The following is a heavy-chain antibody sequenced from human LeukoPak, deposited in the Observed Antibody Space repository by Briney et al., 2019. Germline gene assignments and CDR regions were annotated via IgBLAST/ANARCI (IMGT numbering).Heavy chain of an antibody. CDR1: GFTFSNYW. V-gene: IGHV3-7*03. J-gene: IGHJ4*02. CDR3: VLGDFWSGDYTSLLDV. D-gene: IGHD3-3*01. CDR2: INQDGSEE. Sequence: GGSLRLSCAASGFTFSNYWMTWVRQAPGKGLEWVAHINQDGSEEHYMDSVKARFTISRDNARNFLFLQMNSLRAEDTAMYYCVLGDFWSGDYTSLLDVWGQGTLVTVSS.